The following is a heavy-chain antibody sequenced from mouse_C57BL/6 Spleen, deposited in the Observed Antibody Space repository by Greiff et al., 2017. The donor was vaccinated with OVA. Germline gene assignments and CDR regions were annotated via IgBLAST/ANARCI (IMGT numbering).Heavy chain of an antibody. Sequence: VKLVESGPGLVQPSQSLSITCTVSGFSLTSYGVHWVRQSPGKGLEWLGVIWSGGSTDYNAAFISRLSISKDNSKSQVFFKMNSLQADDTAIYYCARTGYDYDGGAWFAYWGQGTLVTVSA. V-gene: IGHV2-2*01. CDR1: GFSLTSYG. J-gene: IGHJ3*01. D-gene: IGHD2-4*01. CDR2: IWSGGST. CDR3: ARTGYDYDGGAWFAY.